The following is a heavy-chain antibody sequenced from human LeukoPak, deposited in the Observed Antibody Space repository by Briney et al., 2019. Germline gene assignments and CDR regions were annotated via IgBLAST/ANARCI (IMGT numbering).Heavy chain of an antibody. D-gene: IGHD3-16*02. CDR2: INHSGNT. Sequence: SETLSLTCAVYGGSFSGYYWSWIRQPPGKGLEWIGEINHSGNTNYNPSLKSRVTISVDTSKNQFSLKLSSVTAADTAVYYCARHHIVYYYYMDVWGKGTTVTISS. V-gene: IGHV4-34*01. J-gene: IGHJ6*03. CDR1: GGSFSGYY. CDR3: ARHHIVYYYYMDV.